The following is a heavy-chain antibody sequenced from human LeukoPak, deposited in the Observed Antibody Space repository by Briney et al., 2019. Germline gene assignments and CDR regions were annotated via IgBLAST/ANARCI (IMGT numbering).Heavy chain of an antibody. Sequence: GGSLRLACAASGFTFSSYAMSWVRQAPGKGLEWVSAISGSGGSTYYADSVKGRFTISRDNSKNTLYLQMNSLRAEDTAVYYCAKALYSYGTFDYWGQGTLVTVSS. J-gene: IGHJ4*02. CDR3: AKALYSYGTFDY. CDR1: GFTFSSYA. CDR2: ISGSGGST. D-gene: IGHD5-18*01. V-gene: IGHV3-23*01.